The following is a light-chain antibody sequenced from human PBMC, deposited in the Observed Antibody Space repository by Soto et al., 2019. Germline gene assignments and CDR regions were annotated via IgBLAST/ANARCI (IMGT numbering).Light chain of an antibody. V-gene: IGKV3-11*01. CDR1: QSVSNY. Sequence: EIVLTQSPATLSSSPGERATLSCRASQSVSNYLAWYQQKPGQAPRLLMYDASNRATGILPKFSGSGSGTDFTLTISSLEPEDVAVYYCQQRSSWPRTFGQGTKVEIK. J-gene: IGKJ1*01. CDR3: QQRSSWPRT. CDR2: DAS.